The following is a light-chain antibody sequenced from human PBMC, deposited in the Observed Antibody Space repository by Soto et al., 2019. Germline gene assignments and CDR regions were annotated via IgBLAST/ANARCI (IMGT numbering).Light chain of an antibody. V-gene: IGKV3-20*01. CDR1: QSVSSSY. CDR3: QQYGSSPWA. J-gene: IGKJ1*01. CDR2: GAS. Sequence: EIVLTQSPGTLSLSPGERATLSCRASQSVSSSYLAWYQQKPGQAPRPLIYGASSRATGIPDRFSGSESGTDFTLTINRLEPEDFAVYYCQQYGSSPWAFGQGTKV.